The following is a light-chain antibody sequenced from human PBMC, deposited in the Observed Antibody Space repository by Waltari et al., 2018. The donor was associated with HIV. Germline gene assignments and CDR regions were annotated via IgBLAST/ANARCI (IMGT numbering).Light chain of an antibody. CDR1: QSIRGY. V-gene: IGKV1-39*01. J-gene: IGKJ1*01. CDR2: GAT. CDR3: QQSYSTLWT. Sequence: DIQMTQSPSSLSATVGDIDNIPCRASQSIRGYLKWYQQKPGKAPKVLIYGATTLQSGVPSRFSGSESGTDFTLTIINLQPEDFATYYCQQSYSTLWTFGQGTKVEIK.